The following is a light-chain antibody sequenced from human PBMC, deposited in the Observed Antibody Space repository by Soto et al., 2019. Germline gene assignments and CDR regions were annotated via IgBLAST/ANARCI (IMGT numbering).Light chain of an antibody. CDR3: AAWDDRLKAPSYV. CDR1: TSNIGGNP. J-gene: IGLJ1*01. Sequence: SVLTQPSSVSGTPGQTVTISCSGSTSNIGGNPVNWYQQLTGTAPRLLISTTNQRPSGVPDRFSGSRSGTSASLAISGLQSEDEADYYCAAWDDRLKAPSYVFGTGTNVTVL. CDR2: TTN. V-gene: IGLV1-44*01.